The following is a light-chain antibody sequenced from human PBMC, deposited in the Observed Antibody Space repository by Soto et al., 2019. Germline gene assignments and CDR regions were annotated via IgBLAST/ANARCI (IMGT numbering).Light chain of an antibody. CDR2: DAS. V-gene: IGKV3-11*01. Sequence: EIVLTQSPATLSLSPGGRATLSCRASQSLDNYLAWYQHKPGQAPRLLIYDASTRATDIPARFSGSGSGTDFTLTVSSLEPEDFAVYYCQQRGHWPSFGGGTKVEIK. J-gene: IGKJ4*01. CDR1: QSLDNY. CDR3: QQRGHWPS.